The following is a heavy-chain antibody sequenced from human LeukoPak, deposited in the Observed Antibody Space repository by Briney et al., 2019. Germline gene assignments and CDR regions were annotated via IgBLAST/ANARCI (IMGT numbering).Heavy chain of an antibody. CDR1: GFTFNNYA. CDR3: ARDYADCVGYFFFDY. J-gene: IGHJ4*02. V-gene: IGHV3-23*01. CDR2: ISGGGETT. Sequence: GGSLRLSCAASGFTFNNYAMNGVREAPGKGLEWVSSISGGGETTYYADSAKGRFTISRDNSQNTLYLQMNSLRAEDTAVYYCARDYADCVGYFFFDYWGQGTLVTVSS. D-gene: IGHD4-17*01.